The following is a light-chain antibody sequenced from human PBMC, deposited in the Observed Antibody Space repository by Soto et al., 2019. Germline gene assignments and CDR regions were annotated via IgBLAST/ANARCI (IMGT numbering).Light chain of an antibody. CDR3: QQWHEWRWT. Sequence: EIVMTQSPATLSVSPGERVTLSCRASQSVSGNLAWYQQKPGQPPRLLIYGASIRATGIPARFSGSGSGANFTRTISSLQSEDCAVYYCQQWHEWRWTFCQGTKVEIK. J-gene: IGKJ1*01. V-gene: IGKV3-15*01. CDR2: GAS. CDR1: QSVSGN.